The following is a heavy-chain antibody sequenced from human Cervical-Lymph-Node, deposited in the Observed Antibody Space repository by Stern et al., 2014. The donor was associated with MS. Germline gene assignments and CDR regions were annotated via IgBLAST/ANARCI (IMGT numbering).Heavy chain of an antibody. CDR3: ARVKMEDHGDHIWFDT. V-gene: IGHV4-61*02. CDR1: GYSMSSGGYF. CDR2: IYTRGST. J-gene: IGHJ5*02. D-gene: IGHD4-17*01. Sequence: QVQLQESGPGLVKPSQTLSLTCSVSGYSMSSGGYFWTWIRPSAGKGLEWIGRIYTRGSTNYNPSLSGRVTISIDTSNNQFSLNLTSVTAADTAVYYCARVKMEDHGDHIWFDTWGQGTLVTVSS.